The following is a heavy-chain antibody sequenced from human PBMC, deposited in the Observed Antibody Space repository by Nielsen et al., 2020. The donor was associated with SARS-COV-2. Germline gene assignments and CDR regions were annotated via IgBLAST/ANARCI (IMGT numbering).Heavy chain of an antibody. D-gene: IGHD3/OR15-3a*01. CDR2: ISWNSGSI. J-gene: IGHJ6*02. V-gene: IGHV3-9*01. Sequence: SLKISCAASGFTFDDYAMHWVRQAPGKGLEWVSGISWNSGSIGYADSVKGRFTISRDNAKNSLYLQMNSLRAEDTALYYCASMGSNSGTGLYYGMDVWGQGTTVTVSS. CDR3: ASMGSNSGTGLYYGMDV. CDR1: GFTFDDYA.